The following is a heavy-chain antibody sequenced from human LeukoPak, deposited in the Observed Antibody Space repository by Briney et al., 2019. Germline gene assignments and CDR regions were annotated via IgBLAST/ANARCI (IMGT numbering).Heavy chain of an antibody. Sequence: PGGALLLPSSAAGFSITGYGIDGARPAPGKGVEGGATVQWDVHNKYYADYVKGRFTVSRDTSKNTVYLQMDSLRSEDTAVYYCARREAVGAMSDFDDWGQGTLVTVSS. CDR1: GFSITGYG. CDR2: VQWDVHNK. CDR3: ARREAVGAMSDFDD. J-gene: IGHJ4*02. D-gene: IGHD1-26*01. V-gene: IGHV3-30*02.